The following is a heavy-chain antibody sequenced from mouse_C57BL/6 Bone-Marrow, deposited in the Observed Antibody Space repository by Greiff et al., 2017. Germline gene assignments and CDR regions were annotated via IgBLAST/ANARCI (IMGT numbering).Heavy chain of an antibody. CDR2: FHPYNGDT. V-gene: IGHV1-47*01. CDR1: GYTFTTYP. CDR3: ARISASMDYFDY. Sequence: VQLQESGAELVKPGASVKMSCKASGYTFTTYPIHWVKQNHGQSLEWIGNFHPYNGDTKYNEKFKGKATLTVDKSSNTVYLQLSRLTSDDSAVFSWARISASMDYFDYWGQGTTLTVSS. D-gene: IGHD6-1*01. J-gene: IGHJ2*01.